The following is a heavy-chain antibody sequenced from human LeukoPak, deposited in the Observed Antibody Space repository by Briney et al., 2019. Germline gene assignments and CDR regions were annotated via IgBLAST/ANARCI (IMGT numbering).Heavy chain of an antibody. CDR3: ASAYTYVRLGDH. Sequence: PGGSLRHSCEVSGLSFSNYWMHWVRQAPGKGLVWVARTNLHGTAVDYADSVKGRFIISRDNAKNTLFLQMNSLRVEDTAVYYCASAYTYVRLGDHWGQGTLVTVSS. CDR2: TNLHGTAV. J-gene: IGHJ4*02. D-gene: IGHD3-16*01. V-gene: IGHV3-74*01. CDR1: GLSFSNYW.